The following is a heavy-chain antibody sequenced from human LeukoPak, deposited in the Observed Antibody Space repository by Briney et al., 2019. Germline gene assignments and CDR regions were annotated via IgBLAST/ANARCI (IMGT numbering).Heavy chain of an antibody. D-gene: IGHD2-2*01. J-gene: IGHJ4*02. CDR1: GGSFSGYY. CDR2: INHSGST. CDR3: ARSLGYCSSTSCH. V-gene: IGHV4-34*01. Sequence: SETLSLTCAVYGGSFSGYYWSWIRQPPGKGLEWIGEINHSGSTNYNPSLKSRVTISVDTSKNQFSLKLSSVTAADTAVYYCARSLGYCSSTSCHWGQGTLLTVSS.